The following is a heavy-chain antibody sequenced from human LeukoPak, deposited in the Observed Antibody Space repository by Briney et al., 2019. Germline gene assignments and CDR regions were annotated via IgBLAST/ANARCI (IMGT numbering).Heavy chain of an antibody. CDR3: VKGGSSSHNWFDP. CDR2: IRNDGSND. V-gene: IGHV3-30*02. Sequence: EWVVFIRNDGSNDYYPDSVTGRFTISRDNSRTTLYLQMHSLRIEDTAVYYCVKGGSSSHNWFDPWGQGILVTVSS. D-gene: IGHD6-13*01. J-gene: IGHJ5*02.